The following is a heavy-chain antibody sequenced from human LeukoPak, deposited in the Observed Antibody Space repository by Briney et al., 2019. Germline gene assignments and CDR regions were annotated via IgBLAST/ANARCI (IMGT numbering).Heavy chain of an antibody. J-gene: IGHJ6*03. V-gene: IGHV4-30-2*01. CDR1: GGSISSGGYY. CDR2: IYHSGST. D-gene: IGHD6-6*01. Sequence: SETLSLTCTVSGGSISSGGYYWSWIRQPPGKGLEWIGYIYHSGSTYYNPSLKSRVTISVDRSKNQFSLKLSSVTAADTAVYYCARRYSSSSGYYYYYMDVWGKGTTVTVSS. CDR3: ARRYSSSSGYYYYYMDV.